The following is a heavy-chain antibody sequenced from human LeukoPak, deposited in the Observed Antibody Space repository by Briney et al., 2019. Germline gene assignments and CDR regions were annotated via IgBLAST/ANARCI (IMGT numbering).Heavy chain of an antibody. CDR2: FYNSGRS. J-gene: IGHJ4*02. D-gene: IGHD6-19*01. V-gene: IGHV4-59*01. CDR1: DDSISDYY. Sequence: PSETLSLTCTVSDDSISDYYRGWIRQPPGKGLEWIGYFYNSGRSTYNPSLKSRVTISVDTSKNQFSLKLSSVTAADTAVYYCASSRAVAGPDYWGQGTLVTVSS. CDR3: ASSRAVAGPDY.